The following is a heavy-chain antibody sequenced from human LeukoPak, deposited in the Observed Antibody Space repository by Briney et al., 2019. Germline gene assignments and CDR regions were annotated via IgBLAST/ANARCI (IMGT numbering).Heavy chain of an antibody. CDR3: ARGRGYSSSWSLGYMDV. CDR2: IFYSGST. J-gene: IGHJ6*03. CDR1: GGSISTSSYY. Sequence: SETLSLTCTVSGGSISTSSYYWGWVRQPPGKGLEWIGNIFYSGSTYYSPSLKSRVTISLDTSRNQFSLKLSSVTAADTAVYYCARGRGYSSSWSLGYMDVWGKGTTVTVSS. V-gene: IGHV4-39*07. D-gene: IGHD6-13*01.